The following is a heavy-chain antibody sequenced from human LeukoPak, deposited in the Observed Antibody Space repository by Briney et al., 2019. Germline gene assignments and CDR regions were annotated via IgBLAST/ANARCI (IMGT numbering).Heavy chain of an antibody. J-gene: IGHJ3*02. CDR2: IYPGDSDT. D-gene: IGHD4-17*01. CDR3: ARQMTTVTGRDAFDI. CDR1: GYSFTSYW. Sequence: GESLKISCKGSGYSFTSYWIGWVRQMPGEGLEWMGIIYPGDSDTRYSPSFQGQVTISADKSISTAYLQWSSLKASDTAMYYCARQMTTVTGRDAFDIWGQGTMVTVSS. V-gene: IGHV5-51*01.